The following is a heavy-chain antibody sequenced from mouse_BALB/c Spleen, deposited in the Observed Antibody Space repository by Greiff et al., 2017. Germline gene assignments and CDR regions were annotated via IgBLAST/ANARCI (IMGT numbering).Heavy chain of an antibody. Sequence: EVQLQQSGTVLARPGASVKMSCKASGYTFTSYWMHWVKQRPGQGLEWIGAIYPGNSDTSYNQKFKGKAKLTAVTSTSTAYMELSSLTNEDSAVYYCTKAPPGYDYDEDYAMDYWGQGTSVTVSS. CDR1: GYTFTSYW. D-gene: IGHD2-4*01. CDR2: IYPGNSDT. CDR3: TKAPPGYDYDEDYAMDY. V-gene: IGHV1-5*01. J-gene: IGHJ4*01.